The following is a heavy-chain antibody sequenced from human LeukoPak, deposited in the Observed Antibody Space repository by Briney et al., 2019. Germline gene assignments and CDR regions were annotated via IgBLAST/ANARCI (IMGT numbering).Heavy chain of an antibody. CDR3: AKDPYGTRYFDY. Sequence: PGGSLRLSCAASGFTFSKNAMSWVRQXXXXXXXXXSSLSGSGADTYYADSVKGRFTISRDNAKNTAYLQMNSLRAEDTAVYYCAKDPYGTRYFDYWGQGTLVTAS. D-gene: IGHD2-2*01. CDR1: GFTFSKNA. V-gene: IGHV3-23*01. CDR2: LSGSGADT. J-gene: IGHJ4*02.